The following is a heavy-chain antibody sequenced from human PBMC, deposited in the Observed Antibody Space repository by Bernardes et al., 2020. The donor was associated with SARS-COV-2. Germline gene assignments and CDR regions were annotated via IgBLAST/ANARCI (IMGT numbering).Heavy chain of an antibody. D-gene: IGHD3-22*01. J-gene: IGHJ4*02. V-gene: IGHV3-23*01. CDR3: ARGFYDRSGFSDPFDY. Sequence: GSLRLSCAASRLPFSTSGMTWIRQAPGKGLQWVSSISDFGAGTLYADSVKVRFTISRDTSKNTLYLQMNSLRVEDSALYFCARGFYDRSGFSDPFDYWGKGTLVTVAS. CDR2: ISDFGAGT. CDR1: RLPFSTSG.